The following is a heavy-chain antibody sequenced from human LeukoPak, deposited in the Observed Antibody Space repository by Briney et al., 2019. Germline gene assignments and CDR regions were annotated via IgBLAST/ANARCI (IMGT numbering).Heavy chain of an antibody. CDR2: ISGSGGST. J-gene: IGHJ3*02. D-gene: IGHD3-22*01. CDR1: GFTFSSYA. V-gene: IGHV3-23*01. Sequence: PGGSLRLSCAASGFTFSSYAMSWVRQAPGKGLEWVSAISGSGGSTYYADSVKGRFTISRDNSKNTLYLQMNSLRAEDTAVYYCATRSMYYYDSSGYAFDIWGQVTMVTVSS. CDR3: ATRSMYYYDSSGYAFDI.